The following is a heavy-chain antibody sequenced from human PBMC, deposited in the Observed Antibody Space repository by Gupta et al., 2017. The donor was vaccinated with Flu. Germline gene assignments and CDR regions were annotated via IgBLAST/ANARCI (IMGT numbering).Heavy chain of an antibody. Sequence: RQAPGKALECIGKIYYTGSTYLNPSLKRRVTISEDASKNRLSPKLSAVTAEDTALYYCARQRDADNPDVFDLWGQGTMVTVSS. CDR3: ARQRDADNPDVFDL. D-gene: IGHD2-2*01. J-gene: IGHJ3*01. V-gene: IGHV4-39*01. CDR2: IYYTGST.